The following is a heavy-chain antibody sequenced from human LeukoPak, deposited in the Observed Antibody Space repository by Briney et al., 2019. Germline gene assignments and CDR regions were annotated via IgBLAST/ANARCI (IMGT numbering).Heavy chain of an antibody. D-gene: IGHD1-1*01. V-gene: IGHV3-30-3*01. CDR3: ARGGTTAPMDYGTDV. CDR1: GFTFSSYA. Sequence: GGSLRLSCAASGFTFSSYAMHWVRQAPGKGLEWVAVISYDGSNKYYADSVKGRFTISRDNSKNTLYLQMNSLRAEDTAVYYCARGGTTAPMDYGTDVWGQGTTVTVSS. J-gene: IGHJ6*02. CDR2: ISYDGSNK.